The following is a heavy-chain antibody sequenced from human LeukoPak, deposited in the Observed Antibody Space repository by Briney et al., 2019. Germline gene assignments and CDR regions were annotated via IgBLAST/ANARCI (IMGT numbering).Heavy chain of an antibody. CDR1: GFTFSSYG. D-gene: IGHD3-22*01. J-gene: IGHJ4*02. CDR2: ISYDGSNK. V-gene: IGHV3-30*18. Sequence: PGRSLRLSCAASGFTFSSYGMHWVRQAPGKGLEWVAVISYDGSNKYYADSVKGRFTISRDNSKNTLYLQMNSLRAEDTAVYYCAKEDSSGYYSLDYWGQGTLVTVSS. CDR3: AKEDSSGYYSLDY.